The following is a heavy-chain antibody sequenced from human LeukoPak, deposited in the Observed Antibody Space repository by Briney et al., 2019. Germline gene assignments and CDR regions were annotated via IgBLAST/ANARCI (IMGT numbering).Heavy chain of an antibody. J-gene: IGHJ5*02. CDR3: ARVGCSSTSCYAGGWFDP. V-gene: IGHV3-53*01. CDR2: IYSGGST. D-gene: IGHD2-2*01. CDR1: GFTVSSNY. Sequence: PGGSLRLSCAASGFTVSSNYMSWVRQAPGKGLEWVSVIYSGGSTYYAGSVKGRFTISRDNSKNTLYLQMNSLRAEDTAVYYCARVGCSSTSCYAGGWFDPWGQGTLVTVSS.